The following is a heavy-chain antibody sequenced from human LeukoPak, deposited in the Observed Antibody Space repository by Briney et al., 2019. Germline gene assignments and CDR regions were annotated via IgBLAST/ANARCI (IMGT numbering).Heavy chain of an antibody. Sequence: ASVKVSCKASGYTFTGYYMHWARQAPGQGLEWMGWINPNSGGTNYAQKFQGRVTMTRDTSISTAYMELSRLRSDDTAVYYCARDFGSVGATWFDYWGQGTLVTVSS. D-gene: IGHD1-26*01. CDR3: ARDFGSVGATWFDY. CDR2: INPNSGGT. CDR1: GYTFTGYY. V-gene: IGHV1-2*02. J-gene: IGHJ4*02.